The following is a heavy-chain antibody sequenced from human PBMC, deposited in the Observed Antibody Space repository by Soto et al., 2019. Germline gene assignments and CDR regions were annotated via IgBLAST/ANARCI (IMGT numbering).Heavy chain of an antibody. CDR1: GFGFNGYD. J-gene: IGHJ6*02. Sequence: EVQLVESGGGLVQPGGSLRLSCAASGFGFNGYDMHWVRQAPGKNLEWVAAISTAGDPYYLGSVKGRFTISREDAKNSLSLQMNSLRVGDTAVYSCARGGDRFDGMDVWGQGTTVTVSS. D-gene: IGHD3-16*01. CDR3: ARGGDRFDGMDV. V-gene: IGHV3-13*05. CDR2: ISTAGDP.